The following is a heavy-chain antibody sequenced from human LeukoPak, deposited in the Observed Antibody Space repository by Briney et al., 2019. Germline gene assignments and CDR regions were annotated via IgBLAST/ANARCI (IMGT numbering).Heavy chain of an antibody. CDR1: GYTLTELS. D-gene: IGHD5-12*01. CDR2: FDPEDGET. Sequence: ASVKVPCKVSGYTLTELSMHWVRQPPGKGLEWMGGFDPEDGETIYAQKFQGRVTMTEDTFTDTAYMELSSLRSEDTAVYYCATDLATIRKKDYWGQGTLVTVSS. J-gene: IGHJ4*02. CDR3: ATDLATIRKKDY. V-gene: IGHV1-24*01.